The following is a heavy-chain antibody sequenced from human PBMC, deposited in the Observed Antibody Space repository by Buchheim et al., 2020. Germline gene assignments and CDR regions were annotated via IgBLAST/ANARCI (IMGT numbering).Heavy chain of an antibody. CDR2: ISGSGGST. D-gene: IGHD6-13*01. Sequence: EVQLLESGGGLVQPGGSLRLSCAASGFTFSSYAMSWVRQAPGKGLEWVSAISGSGGSTYYADSVKGRFTLSRDNSKNTLYLQMNSLRDEDTAVYYCAKDLIASIAAAGTFDYWGQGTL. CDR3: AKDLIASIAAAGTFDY. V-gene: IGHV3-23*01. J-gene: IGHJ4*02. CDR1: GFTFSSYA.